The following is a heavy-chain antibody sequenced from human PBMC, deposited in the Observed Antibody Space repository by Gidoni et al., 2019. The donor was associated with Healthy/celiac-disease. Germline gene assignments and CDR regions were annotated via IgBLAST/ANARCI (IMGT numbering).Heavy chain of an antibody. Sequence: QVQLQESGPGLVKPSQTLSLTCTVSGGSISSGGYYWSWIRQHPGKGLEWIGYIYYSGSTYYNPSLKSRVTISVDTSKNQFSLKLSSVTAADTAVYYCARDTHTYYDFWSGYYTYYGMDVWGQGTTVTVSS. CDR2: IYYSGST. CDR3: ARDTHTYYDFWSGYYTYYGMDV. J-gene: IGHJ6*02. V-gene: IGHV4-31*03. D-gene: IGHD3-3*01. CDR1: GGSISSGGYY.